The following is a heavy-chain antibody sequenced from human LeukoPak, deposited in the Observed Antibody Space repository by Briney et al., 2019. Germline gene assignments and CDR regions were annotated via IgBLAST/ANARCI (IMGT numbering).Heavy chain of an antibody. CDR3: ARHVGSSSSVFGQDY. Sequence: GESLKISCKGSGYSFTSYWIGWVRQMPGKGLEWMGIIYPDDSDTRYSPSFQGQVTISADKSISTAYLQWSSLKASDTAMYYCARHVGSSSSVFGQDYWGQGTLVTVSS. V-gene: IGHV5-51*01. D-gene: IGHD6-6*01. CDR2: IYPDDSDT. J-gene: IGHJ4*02. CDR1: GYSFTSYW.